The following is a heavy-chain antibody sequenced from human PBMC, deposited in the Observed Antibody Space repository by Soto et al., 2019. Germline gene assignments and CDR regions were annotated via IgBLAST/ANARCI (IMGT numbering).Heavy chain of an antibody. J-gene: IGHJ4*02. CDR1: GFTFSTYA. CDR2: ISGSGGST. CDR3: AKNWDTTSSSSSH. Sequence: EVQLLESGGGLVQPGGSLRLSCAASGFTFSTYAMSWVRQAPGKGLEWVSVISGSGGSTYYADSVKGRFTISRDKSKKTLYLQMNSLRAEDTAVYYCAKNWDTTSSSSSHWGQGTLVTVSS. D-gene: IGHD6-6*01. V-gene: IGHV3-23*01.